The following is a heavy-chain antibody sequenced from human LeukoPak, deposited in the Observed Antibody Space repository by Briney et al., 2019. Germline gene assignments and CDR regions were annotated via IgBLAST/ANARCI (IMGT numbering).Heavy chain of an antibody. D-gene: IGHD2-8*02. J-gene: IGHJ4*02. Sequence: GGSLRLSCAASGFAFSSYGMHWVRQAPGKGPEWVAVISYDGSNKYYADSVKGRFTISRDNAKNSLYLQMNSLRAEDTAVYYCARSQRGTGDYWGQGTLVTVSS. V-gene: IGHV3-30*03. CDR1: GFAFSSYG. CDR2: ISYDGSNK. CDR3: ARSQRGTGDY.